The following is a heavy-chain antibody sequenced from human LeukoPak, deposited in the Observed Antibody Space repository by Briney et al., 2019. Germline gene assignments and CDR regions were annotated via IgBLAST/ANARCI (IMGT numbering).Heavy chain of an antibody. CDR3: ARGRELWFGEFYFGY. J-gene: IGHJ4*02. V-gene: IGHV1-2*02. D-gene: IGHD3-10*01. CDR2: INPNSGGT. Sequence: ASVKVSCKASGYTFTEYHMHWVRQAPGQGLEWMGWINPNSGGTNYAQKFQGRVTMTRDTSISTAYMELSRLRSDDTAVYYCARGRELWFGEFYFGYWGQGTLVTVSS. CDR1: GYTFTEYH.